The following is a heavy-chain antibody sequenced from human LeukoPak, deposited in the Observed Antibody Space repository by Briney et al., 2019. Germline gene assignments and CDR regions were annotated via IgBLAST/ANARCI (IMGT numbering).Heavy chain of an antibody. V-gene: IGHV4-34*01. Sequence: SETLSLTCAVYGGSFSGYYWSWIRQPPGKGLEWIGEINHSGSTNYNPSLKSRVTISVDTSKNQFSLKLSSVTAADTAVYYCAGGRYGTMIVVVSASYYFDYWGQGTLVTVSS. CDR1: GGSFSGYY. D-gene: IGHD3-22*01. CDR2: INHSGST. J-gene: IGHJ4*02. CDR3: AGGRYGTMIVVVSASYYFDY.